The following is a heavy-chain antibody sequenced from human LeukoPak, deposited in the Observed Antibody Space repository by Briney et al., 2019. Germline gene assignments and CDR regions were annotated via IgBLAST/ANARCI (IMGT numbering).Heavy chain of an antibody. Sequence: TTSETLSLTCAVYGGSFSGYYWSWIRQPPGKGLEWIGEINHSGSTNYNPSLKSRVTISVDTSKNQFSLKLSSVTAADTAVYYCARGPGWSSSYGYWGQGTLVTVSS. J-gene: IGHJ4*02. D-gene: IGHD6-13*01. CDR1: GGSFSGYY. CDR2: INHSGST. CDR3: ARGPGWSSSYGY. V-gene: IGHV4-34*01.